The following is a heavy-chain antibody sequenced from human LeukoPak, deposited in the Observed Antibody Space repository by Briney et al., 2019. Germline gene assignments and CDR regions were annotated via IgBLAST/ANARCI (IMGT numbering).Heavy chain of an antibody. CDR3: ARDAYDSSGYRDYYGMDV. CDR2: TWYDGSNK. J-gene: IGHJ6*02. V-gene: IGHV3-33*01. D-gene: IGHD3-22*01. CDR1: GFTFSSYG. Sequence: GRSLRLSCAASGFTFSSYGMHWVRQAPGKGLEWVAVTWYDGSNKYYADSVKGRFTISRDNSKNTLYLQMNSLRAEDTAVYYCARDAYDSSGYRDYYGMDVWGQGTTVTVSS.